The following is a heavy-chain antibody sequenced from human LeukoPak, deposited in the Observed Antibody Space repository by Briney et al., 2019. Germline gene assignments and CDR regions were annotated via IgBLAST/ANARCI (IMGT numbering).Heavy chain of an antibody. CDR2: IYYSGST. Sequence: SETLSLNCTVSGGSISSYYWSWIRQPPGKGLEWIGYIYYSGSTNYNPSLKSRVTISVDTSKNQFSLKLSSVTAADTAVYYCARVERGEQYYFDYWGQGTLVTVSS. D-gene: IGHD1-1*01. CDR3: ARVERGEQYYFDY. J-gene: IGHJ4*02. V-gene: IGHV4-59*01. CDR1: GGSISSYY.